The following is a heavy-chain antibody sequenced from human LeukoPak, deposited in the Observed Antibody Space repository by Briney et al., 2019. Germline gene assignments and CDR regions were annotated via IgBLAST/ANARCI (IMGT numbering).Heavy chain of an antibody. Sequence: PSETLSLTCAVYGGSFSGYYWSWIRQPPGKGLEWIGEINRSGSTNYNPSLKSRVTISVDTSKNQFSLRLSSVTAADTAVYYCARDNSYGSGTFYYYYGMDVWGKGTTVTVSS. J-gene: IGHJ6*04. CDR1: GGSFSGYY. CDR3: ARDNSYGSGTFYYYYGMDV. D-gene: IGHD3-10*01. V-gene: IGHV4-34*01. CDR2: INRSGST.